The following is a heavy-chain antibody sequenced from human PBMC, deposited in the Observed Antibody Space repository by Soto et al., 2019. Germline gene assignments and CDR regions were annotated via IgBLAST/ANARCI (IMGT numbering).Heavy chain of an antibody. CDR3: ARTIAAADFDY. D-gene: IGHD6-13*01. CDR1: GGSISSGGYY. CDR2: IYYSGST. J-gene: IGHJ4*02. Sequence: SETLSLTCTVSGGSISSGGYYWSWIRQHPGKGLEWIGYIYYSGSTNYNPSLKSRVTISVDTSKNQFSLKLSSVTAADTAVYYCARTIAAADFDYWGQGTLVTVSS. V-gene: IGHV4-61*08.